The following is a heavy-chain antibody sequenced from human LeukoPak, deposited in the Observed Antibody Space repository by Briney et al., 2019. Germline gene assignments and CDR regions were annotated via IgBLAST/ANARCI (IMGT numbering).Heavy chain of an antibody. CDR3: ARDDRSGYSTLGY. D-gene: IGHD3-22*01. V-gene: IGHV4-59*11. Sequence: SETLSLTCTASGGSMSSHYWSWIRQPPGKGLEWVGDIYYSGSTNYNPSLNSRVTISLDTAKNQFSLILRSVTAADTAVYYCARDDRSGYSTLGYWGQGTLVTVSS. CDR1: GGSMSSHY. J-gene: IGHJ4*02. CDR2: IYYSGST.